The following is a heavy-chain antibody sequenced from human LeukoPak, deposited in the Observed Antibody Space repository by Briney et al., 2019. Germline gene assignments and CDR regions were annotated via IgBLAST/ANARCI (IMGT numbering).Heavy chain of an antibody. D-gene: IGHD2-2*02. CDR2: IYYSGST. V-gene: IGHV4-31*03. CDR1: GGSISSGGYY. CDR3: ARSVVVPAAIDHYYYMDV. Sequence: SETLSLTCTVSGGSISSGGYYWSWIRQHPGKGLEWIGYIYYSGSTYYNPSLESRVTISVDTSKNQFSLKLSSVTAADTAVYYCARSVVVPAAIDHYYYMDVWGKGTTVTVSS. J-gene: IGHJ6*03.